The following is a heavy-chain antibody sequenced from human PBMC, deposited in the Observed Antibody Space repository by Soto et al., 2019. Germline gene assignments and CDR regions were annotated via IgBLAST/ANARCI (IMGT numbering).Heavy chain of an antibody. V-gene: IGHV2-5*02. CDR2: IYWDDDK. CDR1: GFSLSTSGVG. J-gene: IGHJ5*02. CDR3: ADSPFVGSYSVNWFDP. Sequence: QITLKESGPTLVKPTQTLTLTCTFSGFSLSTSGVGVGWIRQPPGKALEWLALIYWDDDKRYSPSLKSSHTIPKDTSKTQVVLTRTNMDPVDTATYYCADSPFVGSYSVNWFDPWGQGTLVTVSS. D-gene: IGHD3-10*01.